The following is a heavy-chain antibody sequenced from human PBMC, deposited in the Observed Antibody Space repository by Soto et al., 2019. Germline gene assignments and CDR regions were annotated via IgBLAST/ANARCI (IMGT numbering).Heavy chain of an antibody. CDR2: IYYSGST. J-gene: IGHJ5*02. D-gene: IGHD3-10*01. CDR1: GGSISSSSYY. V-gene: IGHV4-61*01. Sequence: SETLSLTCTVSGGSISSSSYYWGWIRQPPGKGLEWIGYIYYSGSTNYNPSLKSRVTISVDTSKNQFSLKLSSVTAADTAVYYCARDHGSGSYRHNWFDPWGQGTLVTVSS. CDR3: ARDHGSGSYRHNWFDP.